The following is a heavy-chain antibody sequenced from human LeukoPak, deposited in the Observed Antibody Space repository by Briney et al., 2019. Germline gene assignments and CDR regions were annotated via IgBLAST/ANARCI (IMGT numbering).Heavy chain of an antibody. CDR3: ASGYCDGGSCEPSWYFDY. J-gene: IGHJ4*02. CDR1: GGSISSSSYY. CDR2: IYYSGST. V-gene: IGHV4-39*07. Sequence: PSETLSLTCTVSGGSISSSSYYWGWIRQPPGKGLEWIGSIYYSGSTYYNPSLKSRVTISVDTSKNQFSLKLSSVTAADTAVYYCASGYCDGGSCEPSWYFDYWGQGTLVTVSS. D-gene: IGHD2-15*01.